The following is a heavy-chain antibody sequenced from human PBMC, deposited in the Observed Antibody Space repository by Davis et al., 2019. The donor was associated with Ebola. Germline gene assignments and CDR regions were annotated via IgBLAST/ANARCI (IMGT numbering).Heavy chain of an antibody. CDR2: MNPNSGNT. Sequence: ASVKVSCKASGYTFTSYDINWVRQATGQGLEWMGWMNPNSGNTGYAQKFQGRVNMTRNTSISTAYMELSSLRSEDTAVYYCARLRVDYDFWSGYPYYYGMDVWGQGTTVTVSS. CDR1: GYTFTSYD. V-gene: IGHV1-8*01. D-gene: IGHD3-3*01. J-gene: IGHJ6*02. CDR3: ARLRVDYDFWSGYPYYYGMDV.